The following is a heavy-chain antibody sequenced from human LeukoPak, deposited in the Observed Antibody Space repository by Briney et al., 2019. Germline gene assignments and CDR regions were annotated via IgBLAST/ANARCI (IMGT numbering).Heavy chain of an antibody. CDR1: GFTFGTYT. J-gene: IGHJ1*01. D-gene: IGHD4-17*01. Sequence: GGSLRLSCTASGFTFGTYTMNWVRQAPGKGLEWVSSIGSTGTNTHYADSVKGRFTISRDNARNSLFLQMNSLRADDTAVYYCVNGDYREDWGQGTLVAVSS. CDR2: IGSTGTNT. V-gene: IGHV3-21*01. CDR3: VNGDYRED.